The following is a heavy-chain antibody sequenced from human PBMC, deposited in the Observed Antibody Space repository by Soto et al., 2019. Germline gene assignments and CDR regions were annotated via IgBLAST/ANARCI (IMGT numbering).Heavy chain of an antibody. D-gene: IGHD5-12*01. Sequence: QVQLQESGPGLVKPSETLSLTCTVSGCSISSYYWSWIRQPPGKGLEWIGYIYYSGSTNYNPSLKSGVTISVDTSKNQFSLKLSSVTAADTAVYYCAREGTKRWLQLRAFDIWGQGTMVTVSS. J-gene: IGHJ3*02. V-gene: IGHV4-59*01. CDR3: AREGTKRWLQLRAFDI. CDR2: IYYSGST. CDR1: GCSISSYY.